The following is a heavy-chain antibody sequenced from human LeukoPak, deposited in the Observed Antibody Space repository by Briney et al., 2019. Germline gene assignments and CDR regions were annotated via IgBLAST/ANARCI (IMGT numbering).Heavy chain of an antibody. J-gene: IGHJ6*02. CDR1: GFTFDDYA. Sequence: QAGGSLRLSCAASGFTFDDYAMHWVRQAPGKGLEWVSLISGDGGSTYYADSVKGRFTISRDNSKNSLYLQMNSLRTEDTALYYCAKDMGREIQLWLLRYYYYGMDVWGQGTTVTVSS. CDR2: ISGDGGST. D-gene: IGHD5-18*01. V-gene: IGHV3-43*02. CDR3: AKDMGREIQLWLLRYYYYGMDV.